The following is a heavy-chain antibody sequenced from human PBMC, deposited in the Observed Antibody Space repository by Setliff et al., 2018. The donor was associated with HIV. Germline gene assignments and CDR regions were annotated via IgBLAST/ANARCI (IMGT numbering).Heavy chain of an antibody. CDR3: ARAPFTSGHYGADY. J-gene: IGHJ4*02. D-gene: IGHD3-10*01. CDR2: INPRAGST. CDR1: GYTLTDHY. Sequence: VASVKVSCKASGYTLTDHYIHWVRQAPGQGLEWMGRINPRAGSTGYAQRFQGRVTMTRDTSRGTVYMELRSLRSEDTAVYCCARAPFTSGHYGADYWGQGTLVTVSS. V-gene: IGHV1-46*01.